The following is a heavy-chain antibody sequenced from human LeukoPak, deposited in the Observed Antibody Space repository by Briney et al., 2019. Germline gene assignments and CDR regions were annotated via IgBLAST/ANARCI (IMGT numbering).Heavy chain of an antibody. J-gene: IGHJ4*02. CDR3: ARGNPRYSSGLGFDY. CDR1: GGSISSSNW. CDR2: IYPSGTI. V-gene: IGHV4-4*02. Sequence: SETLSLTCAVSGGSISSSNWWSWVRQPPGKGLEWIGYIYPSGTIYYNPSLKSQVTISVDTSKVQSSLTLRSATAADTAVYYCARGNPRYSSGLGFDYWGQGSLVTVSS. D-gene: IGHD6-19*01.